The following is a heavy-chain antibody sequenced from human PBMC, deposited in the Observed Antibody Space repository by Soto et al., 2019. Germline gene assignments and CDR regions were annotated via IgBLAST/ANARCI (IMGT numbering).Heavy chain of an antibody. CDR3: ARQATSSRVIEY. CDR2: IDPSDSYT. J-gene: IGHJ4*02. Sequence: GESLKISCKVSGYSFTSYWISWVRQMPGKGLEWMGRIDPSDSYTNYSPSFQGHVTISADKSISTAYLQWSSLKASDTAMYYCARQATSSRVIEYWGQGTLVSVSS. D-gene: IGHD5-12*01. V-gene: IGHV5-10-1*01. CDR1: GYSFTSYW.